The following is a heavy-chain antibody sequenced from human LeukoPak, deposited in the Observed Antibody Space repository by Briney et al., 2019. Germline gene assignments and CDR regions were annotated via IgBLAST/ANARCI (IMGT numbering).Heavy chain of an antibody. V-gene: IGHV1-2*02. CDR3: ARNIVGAPLDY. CDR2: INPNSGGT. CDR1: GYTFTGYY. D-gene: IGHD1-26*01. J-gene: IGHJ4*02. Sequence: ASVNVSCTASGYTFTGYYIHWVRQAPGQGLEWMGWINPNSGGTNYAQKFQGRVTMTRDTSISTAYMELSRLRSDDTAVYYCARNIVGAPLDYWGQGSLVTVSS.